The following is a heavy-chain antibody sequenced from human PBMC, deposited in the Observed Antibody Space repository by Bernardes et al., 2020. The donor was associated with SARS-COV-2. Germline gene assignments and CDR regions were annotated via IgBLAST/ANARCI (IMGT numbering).Heavy chain of an antibody. V-gene: IGHV1-2*04. CDR2: LNPHSRGT. Sequence: ASVKVSCQASGYTFPGYYIHWVRQAPWHGLEWMGCLNPHSRGTHYAQKFQGWLTMTRDTSIRTAYMELSRLRSDDTAVYYCASGTKGSYYYGMDVWSQGTTVTVSS. D-gene: IGHD6-13*01. CDR1: GYTFPGYY. J-gene: IGHJ6*02. CDR3: ASGTKGSYYYGMDV.